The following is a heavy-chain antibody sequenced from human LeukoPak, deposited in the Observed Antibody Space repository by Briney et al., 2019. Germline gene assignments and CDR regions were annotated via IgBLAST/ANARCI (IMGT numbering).Heavy chain of an antibody. J-gene: IGHJ3*02. Sequence: ASVKVSCKASGYTFTGYYMHWVRQAPGQGLEWMGWINPNSGGTNYAQKFQGRVTMTRDTSISTAYMELSRLRSDDTAVYYCARARDIVVVPAAERDAFDIWGQGTMVTVSS. V-gene: IGHV1-2*02. CDR3: ARARDIVVVPAAERDAFDI. CDR2: INPNSGGT. CDR1: GYTFTGYY. D-gene: IGHD2-2*01.